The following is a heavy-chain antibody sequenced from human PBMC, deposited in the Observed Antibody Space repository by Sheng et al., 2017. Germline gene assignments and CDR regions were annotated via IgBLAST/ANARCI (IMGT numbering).Heavy chain of an antibody. CDR2: IIPIFGTA. Sequence: QVQLVQSGAEVKKPGSSVKVSCKASGGTFSSYAISWVRQAPGQGLEWMGGIIPIFGTANYAQKFQGRVTITADESTSTAYMELSSLRSEDTAVYYCARFGGDSNGGGYYYYGMDVWGQGTTVTVSS. CDR3: ARFGGDSNGGGYYYYGMDV. V-gene: IGHV1-69*01. D-gene: IGHD3-22*01. CDR1: GGTFSSYA. J-gene: IGHJ6*02.